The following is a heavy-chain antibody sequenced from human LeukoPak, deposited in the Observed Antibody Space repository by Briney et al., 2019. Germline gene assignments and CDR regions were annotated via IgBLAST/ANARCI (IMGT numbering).Heavy chain of an antibody. CDR2: IYYSGST. D-gene: IGHD3-22*01. J-gene: IGHJ4*02. CDR1: DGSINNNNYY. Sequence: TSETLSLTCTVSDGSINNNNYYWSWIRQPPGKDLEWIGYIYYSGSTYYNPSLKSRVTISVDTSKNQFSLKLSSVTAADTAVYYCASMYYYDSSGLDYWGQGTLVTVSS. V-gene: IGHV4-30-4*01. CDR3: ASMYYYDSSGLDY.